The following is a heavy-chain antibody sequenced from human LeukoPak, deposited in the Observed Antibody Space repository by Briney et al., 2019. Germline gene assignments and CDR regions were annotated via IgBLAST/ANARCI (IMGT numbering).Heavy chain of an antibody. CDR1: GFTFSESW. CDR2: INHEGGGI. D-gene: IGHD1-1*01. Sequence: GGSLRLSCAASGFTFSESWMTWVRQVPGQELEWVAHINHEGGGIQYVDSVKGRFTISRDNAKGSVYLQMNSLRAEDTAIYHCATYINWVAGDVWGQGTTVIVSS. J-gene: IGHJ6*02. V-gene: IGHV3-7*01. CDR3: ATYINWVAGDV.